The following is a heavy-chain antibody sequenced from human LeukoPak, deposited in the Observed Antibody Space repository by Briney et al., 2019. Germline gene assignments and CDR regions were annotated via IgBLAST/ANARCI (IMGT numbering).Heavy chain of an antibody. D-gene: IGHD3-22*01. CDR2: INPNSGGT. CDR1: GYTFTGYY. Sequence: ASVKVSCKASGYTFTGYYMHWVRQAPRQGLEWMGWINPNSGGTNYAQKFQGRVTMTRDTSISTAYMELSRLRSDDTAVYYCARTYYYDSSGHLPSWGQGTTVTVSS. CDR3: ARTYYYDSSGHLPS. V-gene: IGHV1-2*02. J-gene: IGHJ6*02.